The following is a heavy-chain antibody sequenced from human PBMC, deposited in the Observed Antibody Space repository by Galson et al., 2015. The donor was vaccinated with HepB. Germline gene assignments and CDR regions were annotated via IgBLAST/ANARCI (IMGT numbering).Heavy chain of an antibody. V-gene: IGHV3-48*04. J-gene: IGHJ4*02. CDR1: GFAFKFYS. D-gene: IGHD2-2*01. CDR2: MTSDMRTI. CDR3: ARSVEGAFDS. Sequence: SLRLSCAASGFAFKFYSMNRVRQAPGRGLEWVSYMTSDMRTIKYADSVKGRFTISRDNVKNLVYLHMNSLGVEDTAHYFCARSVEGAFDSWGQGTLVIVSA.